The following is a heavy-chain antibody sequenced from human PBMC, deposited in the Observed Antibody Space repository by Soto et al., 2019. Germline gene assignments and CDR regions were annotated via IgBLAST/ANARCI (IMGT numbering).Heavy chain of an antibody. Sequence: SVKVSCKASGGTFINYAISWVRQAPGQGLEWMGGIIPILGTANYAQKFQGRVTITADESTSTAYMELSSLRSEDTAMYYCARGLIAAAGINYYYYGMDVWGQGTTVTVSS. D-gene: IGHD6-13*01. J-gene: IGHJ6*02. CDR1: GGTFINYA. CDR3: ARGLIAAAGINYYYYGMDV. CDR2: IIPILGTA. V-gene: IGHV1-69*13.